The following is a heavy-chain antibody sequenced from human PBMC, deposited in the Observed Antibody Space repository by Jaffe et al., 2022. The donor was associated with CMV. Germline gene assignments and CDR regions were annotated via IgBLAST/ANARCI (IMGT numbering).Heavy chain of an antibody. Sequence: EVQLVESGGGLVQPGGSLRLSCAASGFTFSGYDMNWVRQAPGKGLEWVSYISSSSSTTYYADSVKGRFTISRDNAKNSLYLQMNSLRDEDTAVYYCARDSTRPTNWNPGGWFDPWGQGTLVTVSS. D-gene: IGHD1-1*01. J-gene: IGHJ5*02. CDR2: ISSSSSTT. CDR1: GFTFSGYD. V-gene: IGHV3-48*02. CDR3: ARDSTRPTNWNPGGWFDP.